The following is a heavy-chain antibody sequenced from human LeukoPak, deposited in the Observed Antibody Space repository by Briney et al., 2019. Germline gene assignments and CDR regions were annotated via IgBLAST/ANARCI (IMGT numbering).Heavy chain of an antibody. CDR1: GGSISSYY. D-gene: IGHD3-9*01. V-gene: IGHV4-59*01. Sequence: SETLSLTCTVSGGSISSYYWSWIRQPPGKGLEWIGYIYYSGSTNYNPSLKSRVTISVDTSKNQLSLKLSSVTAADTAVYYCARVSLYYDILTGYHNWFDPWGQGTLVTVSS. J-gene: IGHJ5*02. CDR2: IYYSGST. CDR3: ARVSLYYDILTGYHNWFDP.